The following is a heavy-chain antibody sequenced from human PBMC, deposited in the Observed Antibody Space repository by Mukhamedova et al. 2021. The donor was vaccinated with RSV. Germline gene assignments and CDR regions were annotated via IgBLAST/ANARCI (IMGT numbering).Heavy chain of an antibody. CDR2: INVGDGTT. CDR3: TYSNNWSRPYDY. D-gene: IGHD6-13*01. Sequence: YSISWVRQAPGQGLEWMGWINVGDGTTKYSQKFQGRVTITRDTSADTAYMEMSSLRSEDTAVYYCTYSNNWSRPYDYWGQGTLV. V-gene: IGHV1-3*01. J-gene: IGHJ4*02. CDR1: YS.